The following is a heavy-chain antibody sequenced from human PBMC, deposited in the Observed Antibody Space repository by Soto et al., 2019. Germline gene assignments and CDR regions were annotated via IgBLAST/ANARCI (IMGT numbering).Heavy chain of an antibody. J-gene: IGHJ4*02. V-gene: IGHV3-23*01. Sequence: QLLQSGGGLVQPGGSLTLSCAASGFTFGTTDMSWVRQAPGEGLEWVSGISGNVGSTTHYADSVKGRFTISRDNSKNILFLQMNSLRAEDTAVYYCAKHRGFVAGPFDSWGQGTLVIVSS. CDR3: AKHRGFVAGPFDS. D-gene: IGHD6-19*01. CDR2: ISGNVGSTT. CDR1: GFTFGTTD.